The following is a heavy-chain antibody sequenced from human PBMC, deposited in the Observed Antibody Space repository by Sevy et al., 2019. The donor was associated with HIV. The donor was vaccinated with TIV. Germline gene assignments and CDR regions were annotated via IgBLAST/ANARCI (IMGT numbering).Heavy chain of an antibody. Sequence: GGSLRLSCAASGFTFSSYEMNWVRQAPGKGLEWVSYISSGGSTIYYVDSVKGRFTISRDNAKNSLYLQMNSLGAEDKAVYYCAGSGGRGGLDYWGQGTLVTVSS. V-gene: IGHV3-48*03. CDR3: AGSGGRGGLDY. CDR1: GFTFSSYE. CDR2: ISSGGSTI. D-gene: IGHD2-15*01. J-gene: IGHJ4*02.